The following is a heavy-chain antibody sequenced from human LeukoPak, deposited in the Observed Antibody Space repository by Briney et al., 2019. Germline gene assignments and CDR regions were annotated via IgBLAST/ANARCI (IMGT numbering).Heavy chain of an antibody. V-gene: IGHV4-61*02. CDR1: GGSISSGSYY. J-gene: IGHJ3*02. D-gene: IGHD3-9*01. Sequence: SETLSLTCTVSGGSISSGSYYWSWIRQPAGKGLEWIGRIYTSGSTNYNPSLKSRVTISVDTSKNLFSLKLSSVTAADTAVYYCARVLYDILTGSTGDDAFDIWGQGTMVTVSS. CDR3: ARVLYDILTGSTGDDAFDI. CDR2: IYTSGST.